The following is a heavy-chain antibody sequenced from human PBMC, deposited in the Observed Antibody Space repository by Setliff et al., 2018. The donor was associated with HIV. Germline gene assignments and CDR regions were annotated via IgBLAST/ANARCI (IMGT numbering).Heavy chain of an antibody. D-gene: IGHD3-22*01. CDR2: IIPAFGTA. Sequence: SVKVSCKASGDTLNIHPISWVRQAPGRGLDWMGGIIPAFGTANYAQKFQGRVTITTDESTTTVFMELTGLRSEDTAVYYCARNPPTDITMIVVAPIDDAFDIWGQGTMVTVS. J-gene: IGHJ3*02. CDR3: ARNPPTDITMIVVAPIDDAFDI. CDR1: GDTLNIHP. V-gene: IGHV1-69*05.